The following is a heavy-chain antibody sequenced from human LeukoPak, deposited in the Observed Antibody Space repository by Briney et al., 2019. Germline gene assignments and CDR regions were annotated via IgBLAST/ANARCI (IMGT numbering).Heavy chain of an antibody. CDR3: ARHPYSYYYDRSGYTTAFDY. Sequence: GESLKISCKGSGYSFTSYWIGWVRQMPGKGLEWMGIIYPGDSDTRYSPSFQGQVTISADKSISTAYLQWSSLKASDTAMYFCARHPYSYYYDRSGYTTAFDYWGQGTLVTVSS. CDR1: GYSFTSYW. J-gene: IGHJ4*02. D-gene: IGHD3-22*01. V-gene: IGHV5-51*01. CDR2: IYPGDSDT.